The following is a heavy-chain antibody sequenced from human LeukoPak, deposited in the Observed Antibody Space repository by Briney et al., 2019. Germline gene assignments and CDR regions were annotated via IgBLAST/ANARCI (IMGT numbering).Heavy chain of an antibody. V-gene: IGHV3-23*01. CDR2: ISNGATAT. Sequence: GGSLRLSCAASGFTFRNSAMGWVRQAPGKGLEWVSAISNGATATYYGDSVKGRSSISRDNSKNTVYLQINSLGADDTAIYYCAKESPYTSPRNYYFDYWGQGTLVTVSS. D-gene: IGHD1-14*01. CDR1: GFTFRNSA. J-gene: IGHJ4*02. CDR3: AKESPYTSPRNYYFDY.